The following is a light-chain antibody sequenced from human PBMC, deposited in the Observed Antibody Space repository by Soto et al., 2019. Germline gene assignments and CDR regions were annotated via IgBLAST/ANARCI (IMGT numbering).Light chain of an antibody. Sequence: DIQMTQSPSSLSASVGDRLTITCQASQHIITNLHWYQHKPGKPPKLRIYGAPSLQSGVPSRFSGGGSGTNFTFTIRNLQPEDVAAYYCQQYHTDRPLTFGGGTRV. CDR1: QHIITN. CDR3: QQYHTDRPLT. CDR2: GAP. J-gene: IGKJ4*01. V-gene: IGKV1-33*01.